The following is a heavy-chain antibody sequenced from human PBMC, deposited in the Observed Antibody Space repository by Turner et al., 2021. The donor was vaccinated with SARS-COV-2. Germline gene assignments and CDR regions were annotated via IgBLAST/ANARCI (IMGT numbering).Heavy chain of an antibody. CDR1: GFPFSDAY. Sequence: VQLVESGGGLVHPGGSLSLSCAASGFPFSDAYMSWVRQDPGKGLEWVGRIKSKTDGGTTDYAAPVKGRFTISRDDSENTLYLKMNSMKTEDTAVYYCTGRGKVSYTWFDPWGQGTLVTVSS. V-gene: IGHV3-15*01. CDR2: IKSKTDGGTT. CDR3: TGRGKVSYTWFDP. J-gene: IGHJ5*02. D-gene: IGHD2-8*01.